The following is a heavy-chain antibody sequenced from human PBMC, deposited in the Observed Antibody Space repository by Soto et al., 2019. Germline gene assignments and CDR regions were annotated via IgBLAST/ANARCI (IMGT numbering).Heavy chain of an antibody. D-gene: IGHD6-13*01. CDR2: INPNSGGT. J-gene: IGHJ4*02. Sequence: QVQLVQSGAEVKKPGASVKVSCKASGYTFTGYYMHWVRQAPGQGLEWMGWINPNSGGTNYAQKFQGRVTMTRDTSISTAYMELSRLRSDDTAVYYCAREGPRGAAAGYGDPFDYWGQGTLVTVSS. CDR3: AREGPRGAAAGYGDPFDY. CDR1: GYTFTGYY. V-gene: IGHV1-2*02.